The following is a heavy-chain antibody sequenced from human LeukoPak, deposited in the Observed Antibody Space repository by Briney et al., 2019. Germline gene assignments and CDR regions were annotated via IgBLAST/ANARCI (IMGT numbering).Heavy chain of an antibody. CDR2: ISGSGGST. J-gene: IGHJ3*02. V-gene: IGHV3-23*01. CDR1: GFTFSSYA. D-gene: IGHD3-10*01. Sequence: PGGSLRLSCAASGFTFSSYAMSWVRQAPGKGLEWVSAISGSGGSTYYADSVKGRFTISRDNSKNTLYLQMNSLRAEDTAVYYCARDRLWFGESKAFDIWGQGTMVTVSS. CDR3: ARDRLWFGESKAFDI.